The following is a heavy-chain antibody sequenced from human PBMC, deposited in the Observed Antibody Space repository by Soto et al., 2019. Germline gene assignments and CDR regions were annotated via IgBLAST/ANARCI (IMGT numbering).Heavy chain of an antibody. Sequence: PGGSLRLSCAASGFTFSSYWMSWVRQAPGKGLEWVANIKQDGSEKYYVDSVKGRFTISRDNAKNSLYLQMNSLRAEDTAVYYCARVMVRGVITTDAFDIWGQGTMVTVSS. CDR2: IKQDGSEK. CDR1: GFTFSSYW. J-gene: IGHJ3*02. D-gene: IGHD3-10*01. V-gene: IGHV3-7*01. CDR3: ARVMVRGVITTDAFDI.